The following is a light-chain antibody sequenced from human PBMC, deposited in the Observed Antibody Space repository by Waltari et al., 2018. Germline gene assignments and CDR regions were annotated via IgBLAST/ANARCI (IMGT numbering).Light chain of an antibody. CDR2: VTS. CDR1: QSVDRD. J-gene: IGKJ4*01. CDR3: QQRKNWPPLT. Sequence: ETVLTQSPATLSLSPGERATLSCRASQSVDRDLAWYQQKPGQAPRLLIYVTSNRATGTPARFSGSGSGTDFTLTISSLEPEDFAVYYCQQRKNWPPLTFGGGTKVEIK. V-gene: IGKV3-11*01.